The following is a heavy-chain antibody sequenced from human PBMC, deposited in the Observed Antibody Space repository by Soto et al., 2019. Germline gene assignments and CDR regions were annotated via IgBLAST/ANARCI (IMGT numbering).Heavy chain of an antibody. CDR3: ARDYGSGSYYPLGYFDY. CDR2: IWYDGSNK. J-gene: IGHJ4*02. CDR1: GFTFSSYG. D-gene: IGHD3-10*01. V-gene: IGHV3-33*01. Sequence: GGSLRLSCAASGFTFSSYGMHWVRQAPGKGLEWVAVIWYDGSNKYYADSVKGRFTISRDNSKNTLYLQMNSLRAEDTAVYYCARDYGSGSYYPLGYFDYWGQGTLVTVSS.